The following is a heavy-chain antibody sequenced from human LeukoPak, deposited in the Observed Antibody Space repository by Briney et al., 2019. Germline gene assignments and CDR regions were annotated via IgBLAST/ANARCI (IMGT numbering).Heavy chain of an antibody. Sequence: SETLSLTCAVYGGSFSGYYWSWIRQPPGKGLEWIGEINHSGSTNYNPSLKSRVTISVDTSKNQFSLKLSSVTAADTAVYYCARDQGVEWEPHFDYWGQGTLVTVSS. CDR2: INHSGST. V-gene: IGHV4-34*01. J-gene: IGHJ4*02. CDR3: ARDQGVEWEPHFDY. D-gene: IGHD1-14*01. CDR1: GGSFSGYY.